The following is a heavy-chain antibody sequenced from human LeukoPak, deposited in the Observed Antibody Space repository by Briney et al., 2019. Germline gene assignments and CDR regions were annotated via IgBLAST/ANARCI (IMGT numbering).Heavy chain of an antibody. CDR3: ASIAVSSSRFGFCGMDV. J-gene: IGHJ6*02. Sequence: SETLSLTCTVSGGSISSYYWSWIRQPAGKGLEWIGRIYTSGSTNYNPALKSRVTMSVDTSKNQFSLKLSSVTAADTAVYYCASIAVSSSRFGFCGMDVWGQGTTVTVSS. V-gene: IGHV4-4*07. CDR1: GGSISSYY. D-gene: IGHD6-19*01. CDR2: IYTSGST.